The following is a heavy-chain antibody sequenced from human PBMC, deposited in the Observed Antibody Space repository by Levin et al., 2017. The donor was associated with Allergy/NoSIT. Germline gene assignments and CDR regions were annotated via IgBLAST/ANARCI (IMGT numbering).Heavy chain of an antibody. CDR1: GFTFDDYG. CDR2: INWKGGRT. CDR3: ARDKGIAVAGGCDY. D-gene: IGHD6-19*01. V-gene: IGHV3-20*04. J-gene: IGHJ4*02. Sequence: GGSLRLSCAASGFTFDDYGMNWVRQAPGKGLEWVSVINWKGGRTGYAASVKGRFTISRDNAKNSLYLQMNSLRAEDTALYYCARDKGIAVAGGCDYWGQGTLVTVSS.